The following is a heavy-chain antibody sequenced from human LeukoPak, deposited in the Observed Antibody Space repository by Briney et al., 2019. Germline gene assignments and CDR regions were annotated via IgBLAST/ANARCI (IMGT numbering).Heavy chain of an antibody. CDR1: GGSTGSSSFY. Sequence: SETLSLTCSVAGGSTGSSSFYWGWIRQPPGKGLEWIGTIYYSGTTYYNPSLKSRVTISIDTSKNQFSLKLGSVTAADTAVYYCAKSGGSYSFDYWGQGTLVTVSS. J-gene: IGHJ4*02. CDR2: IYYSGTT. V-gene: IGHV4-39*07. CDR3: AKSGGSYSFDY. D-gene: IGHD2-15*01.